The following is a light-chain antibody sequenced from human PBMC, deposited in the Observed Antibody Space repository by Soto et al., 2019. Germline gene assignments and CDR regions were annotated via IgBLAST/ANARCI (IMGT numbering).Light chain of an antibody. Sequence: DIQMTQSPSSLSASVGDRVTITCQASHDIRNDLNWYQQKKGQAPKLLIYAASTLQSGVPSRFSGSRSGTDFTLTVSSLQPEDVATYYCQKYNGVPLTFGPGTKVEIK. V-gene: IGKV1-27*01. CDR2: AAS. J-gene: IGKJ3*01. CDR1: HDIRND. CDR3: QKYNGVPLT.